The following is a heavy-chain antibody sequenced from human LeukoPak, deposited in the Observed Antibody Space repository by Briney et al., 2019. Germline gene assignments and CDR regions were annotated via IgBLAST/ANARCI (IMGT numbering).Heavy chain of an antibody. CDR3: ARDGFGTGSN. D-gene: IGHD3-16*01. Sequence: GGSLRLSCAASGFTFSTCAMSWVRQAPGKGLEWVSTISGGGRSTDYADSVKGRFTISRDNSKNTLYLQMNSLRADDTAVYYCARDGFGTGSNWGQGTLVTVSS. J-gene: IGHJ4*02. CDR1: GFTFSTCA. V-gene: IGHV3-23*01. CDR2: ISGGGRST.